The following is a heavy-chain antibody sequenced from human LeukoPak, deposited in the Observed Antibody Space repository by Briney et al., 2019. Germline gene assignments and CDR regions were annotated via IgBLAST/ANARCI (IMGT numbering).Heavy chain of an antibody. D-gene: IGHD1-26*01. CDR1: GGSISSYY. CDR2: IYYSGST. CDR3: AGQWELLSYFQH. V-gene: IGHV4-59*01. Sequence: SETLSLTCTVSGGSISSYYWSWIRQPPGKGLEWIGYIYYSGSTKYNPSLKSRVTISVDTSKNQFSLKLSSVTAADTTVYYCAGQWELLSYFQHWGQGTLVTVSS. J-gene: IGHJ1*01.